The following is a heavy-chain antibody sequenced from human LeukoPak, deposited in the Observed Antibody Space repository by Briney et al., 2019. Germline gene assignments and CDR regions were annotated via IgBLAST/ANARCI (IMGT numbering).Heavy chain of an antibody. J-gene: IGHJ4*02. Sequence: PGGSLRLSCAASGFTFSSYGMHWVRQAPGKGLEWVAVISYDGSNKYYADSVKGRFTISRDNSKNTLYLQMNSLRAEDTAVYYCAKGRGARYCSGGSCFIEFDYWGQGTLVTVSS. CDR2: ISYDGSNK. CDR3: AKGRGARYCSGGSCFIEFDY. D-gene: IGHD2-15*01. CDR1: GFTFSSYG. V-gene: IGHV3-30*18.